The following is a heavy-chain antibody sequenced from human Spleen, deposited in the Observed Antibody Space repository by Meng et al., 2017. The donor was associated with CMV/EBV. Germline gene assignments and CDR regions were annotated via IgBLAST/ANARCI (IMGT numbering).Heavy chain of an antibody. J-gene: IGHJ4*02. CDR2: FDPEDGET. CDR3: ATGPPYGDRRGWPY. V-gene: IGHV1-24*01. D-gene: IGHD4-17*01. Sequence: ASVKVSCKASGGTFSSYAISWVRQAPGKGLEGMGGFDPEDGETIYAQKFQGRVTMTEDTSTDTAYMELSSLRSEDTAVYYCATGPPYGDRRGWPYWGQGTLVTVSS. CDR1: GGTFSSYA.